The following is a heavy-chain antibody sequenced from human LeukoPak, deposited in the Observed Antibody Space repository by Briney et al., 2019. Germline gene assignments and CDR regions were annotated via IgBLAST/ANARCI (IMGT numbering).Heavy chain of an antibody. Sequence: PSETLSLTCTVSGGTISSGGYYWSWHRQHPGKGLEGIGYIYYSGSTYYHPSLNTRVTISVDTSKNQFSLKLSSVTAADTAVYYCARDLRGGAAGRWFDPWGQGTLVTVSS. V-gene: IGHV4-31*03. CDR2: IYYSGST. CDR3: ARDLRGGAAGRWFDP. CDR1: GGTISSGGYY. D-gene: IGHD1-14*01. J-gene: IGHJ5*02.